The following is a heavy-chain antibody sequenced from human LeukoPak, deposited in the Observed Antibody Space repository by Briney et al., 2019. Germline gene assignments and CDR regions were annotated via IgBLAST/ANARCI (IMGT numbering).Heavy chain of an antibody. J-gene: IGHJ4*02. D-gene: IGHD2-2*03. CDR3: ARALDGYYFDY. CDR1: GGSISSGGYS. Sequence: SETLSLTCNVSGGSISSGGYSWSWIRQHPGKGLEWIGYIYYSGSTYYNPSLKSRVTISVDTSENQFSLRLRSVTAADAAVYYCARALDGYYFDYWGQGTLVTVSS. V-gene: IGHV4-31*03. CDR2: IYYSGST.